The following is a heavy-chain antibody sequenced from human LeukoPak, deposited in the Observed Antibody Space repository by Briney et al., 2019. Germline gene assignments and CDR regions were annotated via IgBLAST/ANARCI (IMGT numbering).Heavy chain of an antibody. V-gene: IGHV4-38-2*02. CDR1: GYSISSGYY. J-gene: IGHJ4*02. D-gene: IGHD1-26*01. CDR3: ARVYSGSYGIDY. Sequence: PSETLSLTCTVSGYSISSGYYWGWIRQPPGKGLEWIGSIYYSGSTYYNPSLKSRVTISVDTSKNQFSLKLSSVTAADTAVYYCARVYSGSYGIDYWGQGTLVTVSS. CDR2: IYYSGST.